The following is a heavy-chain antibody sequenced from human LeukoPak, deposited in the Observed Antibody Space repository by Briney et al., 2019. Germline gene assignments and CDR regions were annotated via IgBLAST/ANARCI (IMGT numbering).Heavy chain of an antibody. V-gene: IGHV4-4*07. CDR2: IYTSGST. D-gene: IGHD6-13*01. CDR1: GGSISSYY. Sequence: PSETLSLTCTVSGGSISSYYWSWIRQPAGKGLEWIGRIYTSGSTNYNPSLKSRVTMSVDTSKNQFSLKLSSVTAADTAVYYCARDLRVQPNYYYYYYMDVWGEGTTVTISS. J-gene: IGHJ6*03. CDR3: ARDLRVQPNYYYYYYMDV.